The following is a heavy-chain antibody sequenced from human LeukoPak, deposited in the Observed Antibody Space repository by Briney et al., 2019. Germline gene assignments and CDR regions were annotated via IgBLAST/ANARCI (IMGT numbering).Heavy chain of an antibody. D-gene: IGHD2-2*01. CDR2: INHSGST. CDR3: ARLGPKRVGAFDI. J-gene: IGHJ3*02. Sequence: SETLSLTCAVYGGSFSGYYWSWIRQPPGKGLEWIGEINHSGSTNYNPSLKSRVTISVDTSKNQFSLKLSSVTAADTAVYYCARLGPKRVGAFDIWGQGTMVTVSS. V-gene: IGHV4-34*01. CDR1: GGSFSGYY.